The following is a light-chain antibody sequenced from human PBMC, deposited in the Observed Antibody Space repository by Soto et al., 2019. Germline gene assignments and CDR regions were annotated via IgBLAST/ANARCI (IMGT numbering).Light chain of an antibody. Sequence: EIVMTQSPATLYVSPGERATLSCRASQSVSSNLAWYQQKPGQAPRLLIYGASTRATGLPARFSARGSGTEFTLTISSLQSEDFAVYYCQQYNSWPPLTFGGGTKVEIK. CDR3: QQYNSWPPLT. CDR2: GAS. CDR1: QSVSSN. V-gene: IGKV3-15*01. J-gene: IGKJ4*01.